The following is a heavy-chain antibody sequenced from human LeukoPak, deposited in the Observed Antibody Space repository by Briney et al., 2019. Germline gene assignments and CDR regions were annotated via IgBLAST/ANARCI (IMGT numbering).Heavy chain of an antibody. CDR2: ISGSGGRT. J-gene: IGHJ4*02. D-gene: IGHD6-13*01. CDR1: GFTFNNYA. CDR3: AKDFEGYSSSWYYFDY. V-gene: IGHV3-23*01. Sequence: GGSLRLSCAASGFTFNNYAMSWLRQAPGKGLEWASTISGSGGRTYYADSVKGRFTISRDNSKNTLYLQMNSLRAEDTAIYYCAKDFEGYSSSWYYFDYWGQGTLVTVSS.